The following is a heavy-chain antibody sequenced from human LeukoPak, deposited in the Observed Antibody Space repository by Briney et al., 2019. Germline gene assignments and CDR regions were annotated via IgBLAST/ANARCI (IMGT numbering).Heavy chain of an antibody. J-gene: IGHJ6*03. CDR1: GRSISSSSYY. D-gene: IGHD3-22*01. CDR3: ASHKKYYYDSSGYFPYYMDV. V-gene: IGHV4-39*01. Sequence: SETLSLTCTVSGRSISSSSYYWGWIRQPPGKGLEWIVSIYYSGSTYYNPSLKSRVTISVDTSKNQFSLKLSSVTAADTAVYYCASHKKYYYDSSGYFPYYMDVWGKGTTVSVSS. CDR2: IYYSGST.